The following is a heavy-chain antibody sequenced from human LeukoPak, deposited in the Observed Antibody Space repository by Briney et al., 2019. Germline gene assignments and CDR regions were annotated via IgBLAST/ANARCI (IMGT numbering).Heavy chain of an antibody. CDR2: ISSSSSYI. Sequence: GGSLRLSCAASGFTFSTYTMNWVRQAPGKGLEWVSSISSSSSYIYYADSVEGRSTISRDNAKNSLFLQMDSLRAEDTALYYCASGNYYYYYMDVWGKGTTVTVSS. J-gene: IGHJ6*03. D-gene: IGHD2-15*01. V-gene: IGHV3-21*01. CDR1: GFTFSTYT. CDR3: ASGNYYYYYMDV.